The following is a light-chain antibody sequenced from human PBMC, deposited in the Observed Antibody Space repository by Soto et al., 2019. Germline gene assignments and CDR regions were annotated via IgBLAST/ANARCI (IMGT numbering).Light chain of an antibody. CDR1: QSISNY. CDR2: AAS. Sequence: DIQMTQSPSSLSASVGDRVTITCRASQSISNYLNWYQQKPGKAPKLLIYAASSLQSGVPSRFSGSGSGTDFTLTISSRQPEDFATYYWQQSYSSLALTFGGGTKVEIK. J-gene: IGKJ4*01. V-gene: IGKV1-39*01. CDR3: QQSYSSLALT.